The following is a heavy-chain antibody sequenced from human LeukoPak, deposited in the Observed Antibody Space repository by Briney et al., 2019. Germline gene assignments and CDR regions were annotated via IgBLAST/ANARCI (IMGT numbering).Heavy chain of an antibody. V-gene: IGHV1-2*02. J-gene: IGHJ4*02. CDR3: ARVAYYYDSSGSLGFDY. CDR1: GYTFTGYY. D-gene: IGHD3-22*01. CDR2: INPNSGGT. Sequence: AASVKVSCKASGYTFTGYYMHWVRQAPGQGLEWMGWINPNSGGTNYAQKFQGRVTMTRDTSISTACMELSRLRSDDTAVYYCARVAYYYDSSGSLGFDYWGQGTLVTVSS.